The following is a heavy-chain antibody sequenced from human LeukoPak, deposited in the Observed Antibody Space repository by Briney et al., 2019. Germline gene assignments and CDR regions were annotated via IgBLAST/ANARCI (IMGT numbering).Heavy chain of an antibody. CDR2: IIPILGIA. CDR1: GGTFSSYA. CDR3: ARNSGDFWSGYYSDY. V-gene: IGHV1-69*04. Sequence: SVKVSCKDSGGTFSSYAISWVRQAPGQGLEWMGRIIPILGIANYAQKFQGRVTITADKATSTAYMELSSLRSEDTAVYYCARNSGDFWSGYYSDYWGQGTLVTVSS. J-gene: IGHJ4*02. D-gene: IGHD3-3*01.